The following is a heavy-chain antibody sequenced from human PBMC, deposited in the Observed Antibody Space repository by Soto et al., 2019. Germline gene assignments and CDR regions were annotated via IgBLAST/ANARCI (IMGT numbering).Heavy chain of an antibody. J-gene: IGHJ4*02. CDR3: AMFFGSGFDY. D-gene: IGHD6-19*01. CDR1: GFTFSTDS. CDR2: ISTSGATR. V-gene: IGHV3-48*02. Sequence: EVQLVESGGGLVQPGGSLRLSCVASGFTFSTDSMNWVRQAPGKGLEWVAHISTSGATRYYADSVKGRFTISRDTAKTSEYLQMDSRGNDNTAEYSCAMFFGSGFDYWGQRTLVAVSS.